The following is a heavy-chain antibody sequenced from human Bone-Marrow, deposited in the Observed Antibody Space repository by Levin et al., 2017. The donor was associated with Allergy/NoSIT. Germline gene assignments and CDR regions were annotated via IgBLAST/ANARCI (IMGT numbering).Heavy chain of an antibody. CDR3: ARDFDY. V-gene: IGHV4-61*01. CDR2: IYNSGST. Sequence: TASETLSLTCTVSGGSVSSGSYYWSWIRQPPGMGLEWIGYIYNSGSTNYNPSFKSRATISVDTSKNQFSLKLSSVTAADTAVYYCARDFDYWGQGTLVTVSS. CDR1: GGSVSSGSYY. J-gene: IGHJ4*02.